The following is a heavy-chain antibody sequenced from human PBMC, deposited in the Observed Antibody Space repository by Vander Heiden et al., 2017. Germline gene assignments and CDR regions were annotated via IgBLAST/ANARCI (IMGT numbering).Heavy chain of an antibody. CDR1: GFTFEGYV. CDR3: AKDMRGNSYYGMDV. Sequence: EVQLVESGGGLVQPGRSLRLSCPASGFTFEGYVMHWVRQGPGKGLGWVSGITWNSGSIAYADSGKGRFTISRDNAKNSLYLQMNSLRVEDTAVYYCAKDMRGNSYYGMDVWGQGTTVTVSS. V-gene: IGHV3-9*01. J-gene: IGHJ6*02. D-gene: IGHD1-1*01. CDR2: ITWNSGSI.